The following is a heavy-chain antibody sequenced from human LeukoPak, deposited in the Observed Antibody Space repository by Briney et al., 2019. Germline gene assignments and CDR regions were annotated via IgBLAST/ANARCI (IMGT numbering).Heavy chain of an antibody. Sequence: GASVKVSCKASGYTFTGYYMHWVRQAPGQGLEWMGWINPNSGVTNYAQKFQGRVTMARDTSDSTAYTEWSRLRSDETAVYYCARVTRDCRGSSCTDYWGQGTLVTVSS. J-gene: IGHJ4*02. CDR2: INPNSGVT. CDR3: ARVTRDCRGSSCTDY. CDR1: GYTFTGYY. V-gene: IGHV1-2*02. D-gene: IGHD2-15*01.